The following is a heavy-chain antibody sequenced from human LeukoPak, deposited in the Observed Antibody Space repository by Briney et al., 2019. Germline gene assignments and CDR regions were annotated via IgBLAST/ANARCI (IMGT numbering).Heavy chain of an antibody. CDR3: AREGQNYYDSSGSYFDY. V-gene: IGHV1-69*05. J-gene: IGHJ4*02. CDR2: IIPIFGTA. Sequence: GASVKVSCKASGGTYSSYAISWVRQAPGQGLEWMGGIIPIFGTANYAQKFQGRVTITTDESTSTAYTELSSLRSEDTAVYYCAREGQNYYDSSGSYFDYWGQGTLVTVSS. CDR1: GGTYSSYA. D-gene: IGHD3-22*01.